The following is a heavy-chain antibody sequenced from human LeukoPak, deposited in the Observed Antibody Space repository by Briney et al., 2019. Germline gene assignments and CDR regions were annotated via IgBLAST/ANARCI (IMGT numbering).Heavy chain of an antibody. CDR1: GXTFSSYN. Sequence: PGGSLRLSWAASGXTFSSYNMNWVRQAPGKGLEWVSSISSTTTYIYYADSVKGRFTISRDNAKNSLYLQMNSLRAEDTAVYYCVRLLSYCYDYWGQGTLVTVSS. D-gene: IGHD2-21*01. J-gene: IGHJ4*02. V-gene: IGHV3-21*01. CDR3: VRLLSYCYDY. CDR2: ISSTTTYI.